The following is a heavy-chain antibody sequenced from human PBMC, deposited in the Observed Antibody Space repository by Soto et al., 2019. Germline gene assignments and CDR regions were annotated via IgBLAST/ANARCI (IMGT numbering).Heavy chain of an antibody. CDR2: VGGGGEDT. CDR1: GFTFSSYV. D-gene: IGHD2-8*01. Sequence: EVQLLESGGGLLQPGGSLRLSCAASGFTFSSYVMNWVRQVPGEGLEWVSTVGGGGEDTYYADSVKGRFTISRDNSKNTLYLQMNSLRADDTAVYFCAKSGYCSTGKCSAFDYWGQGTLVTVSS. CDR3: AKSGYCSTGKCSAFDY. J-gene: IGHJ4*02. V-gene: IGHV3-23*01.